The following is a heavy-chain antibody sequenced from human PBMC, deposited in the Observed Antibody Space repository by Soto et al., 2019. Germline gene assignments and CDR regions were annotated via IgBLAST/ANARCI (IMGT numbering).Heavy chain of an antibody. CDR2: IYWNDDK. J-gene: IGHJ4*02. CDR3: AHTWGLPFDY. CDR1: GFSLRTTGVG. Sequence: QITLKESGPTLVEPTQTLTLTCTYSGFSLRTTGVGVGWIRQPPGKALEWLGIIYWNDDKRYSASLKNRFTLTSDSSKSQVVLTMPNMDPVDTATYYCAHTWGLPFDYWGQGTLVIVSS. D-gene: IGHD3-16*01. V-gene: IGHV2-5*01.